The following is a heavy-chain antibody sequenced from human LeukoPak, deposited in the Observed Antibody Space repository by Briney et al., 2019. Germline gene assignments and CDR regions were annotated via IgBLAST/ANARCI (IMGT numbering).Heavy chain of an antibody. CDR1: RFTFSNYW. Sequence: GGSLRLSCAASRFTFSNYWMHWVRQAPGKGLEWVSVIYSGGSTYYADSVKGRFTISRDNSKNTLYLQMNSLRAEDTAVYYCARCKLWFGESYYFDYWGQGTLVTVSS. J-gene: IGHJ4*02. V-gene: IGHV3-66*01. D-gene: IGHD3-10*01. CDR2: IYSGGST. CDR3: ARCKLWFGESYYFDY.